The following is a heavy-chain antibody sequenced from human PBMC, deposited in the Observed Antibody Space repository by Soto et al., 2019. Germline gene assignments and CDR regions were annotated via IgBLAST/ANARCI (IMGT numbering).Heavy chain of an antibody. J-gene: IGHJ4*02. CDR3: ARQAARNYIDS. Sequence: PWWSLRLSCLASVFTFSDYSMSWFRQAPGKGLEWLAFIDSRGRTLSYADSVRGRFTISRDNAENSVYLQMDSLRADDTAVYYCARQAARNYIDSWGQGNSVTVSS. V-gene: IGHV3-11*01. CDR1: VFTFSDYS. D-gene: IGHD6-6*01. CDR2: IDSRGRTL.